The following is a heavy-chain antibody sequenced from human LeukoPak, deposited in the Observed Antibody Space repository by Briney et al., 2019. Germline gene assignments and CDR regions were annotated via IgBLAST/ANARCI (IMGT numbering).Heavy chain of an antibody. CDR2: IYYSGST. V-gene: IGHV4-39*02. D-gene: IGHD2-15*01. Sequence: SETLCLTCAASGGSISSSSYYWGWIRQPPGKGLERIGSIYYSGSTYYNPSLKSRVTISVDTSKNQFSLKLSSVTAADTAVYYCARDIVVVVAATQTYYYYYYGMDVWGRGTTVTVSS. J-gene: IGHJ6*02. CDR3: ARDIVVVVAATQTYYYYYYGMDV. CDR1: GGSISSSSYY.